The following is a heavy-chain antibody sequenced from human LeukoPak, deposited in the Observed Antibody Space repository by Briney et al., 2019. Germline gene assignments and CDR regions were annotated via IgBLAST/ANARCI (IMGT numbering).Heavy chain of an antibody. V-gene: IGHV4-39*01. D-gene: IGHD5-24*01. CDR2: SYYSGST. CDR1: GCSISSSSYY. Sequence: PSETLSLTCTVSGCSISSSSYYWGRLRPPPGQGLERNRSSYYSGSTYSNPSLTSRVTIAVDTSKNQFSLKLSSVTAADTAVYYCARGPNGYNTRWGQGTLVTVSS. J-gene: IGHJ4*02. CDR3: ARGPNGYNTR.